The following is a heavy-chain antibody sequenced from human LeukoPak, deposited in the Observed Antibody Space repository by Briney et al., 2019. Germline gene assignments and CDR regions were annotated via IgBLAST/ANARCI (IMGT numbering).Heavy chain of an antibody. V-gene: IGHV1-69*05. CDR1: GGTFSSYA. CDR2: IIPIFCTA. Sequence: GSSVKVSCKASGGTFSSYAISWVRQAPGQGREWMGRIIPIFCTANYAQKFQGRVTITTDESTSTAYMELSSLSSEDTAVYYCARDRGIYGSGSYSKDYWGQGTLVTVSS. D-gene: IGHD3-10*01. J-gene: IGHJ4*02. CDR3: ARDRGIYGSGSYSKDY.